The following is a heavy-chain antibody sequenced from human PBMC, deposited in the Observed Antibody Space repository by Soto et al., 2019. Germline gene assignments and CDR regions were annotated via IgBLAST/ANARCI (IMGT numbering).Heavy chain of an antibody. D-gene: IGHD3-16*01. CDR1: GGTFSSYA. V-gene: IGHV1-69*01. CDR3: SSCVGVVISLLSYYYYGMDV. CDR2: IIPTFGTA. J-gene: IGHJ6*02. Sequence: QVQLVQSGAEVKKPGSSVKVSCKASGGTFSSYAISWVRQAPGQGLEWMGGIIPTFGTANYAQKFQGRVTITAAESTNTSYMELSSLRSEATVVYYCSSCVGVVISLLSYYYYGMDVWVQGTTISVS.